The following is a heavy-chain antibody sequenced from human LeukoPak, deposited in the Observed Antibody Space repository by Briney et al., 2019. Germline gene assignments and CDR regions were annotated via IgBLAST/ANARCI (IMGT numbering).Heavy chain of an antibody. D-gene: IGHD5-24*01. CDR1: GGSCNDYY. CDR3: ARGRDRSKAGDH. J-gene: IGHJ4*02. V-gene: IGHV4-34*01. Sequence: SETLSLTCAVYGGSCNDYYCSWIRQPQGKVLEWIGEIHPYGIFYYNSSLMSRVTISIDTSKSQFSLRLTSVTAADTAFYYCARGRDRSKAGDHWGQGSLVTVSS. CDR2: IHPYGIF.